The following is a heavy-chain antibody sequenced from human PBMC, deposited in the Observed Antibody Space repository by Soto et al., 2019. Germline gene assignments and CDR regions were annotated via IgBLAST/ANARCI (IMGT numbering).Heavy chain of an antibody. J-gene: IGHJ6*02. CDR3: ARDQTATMDYGMDV. D-gene: IGHD6-25*01. CDR2: IYSGGST. CDR1: GFTVSSNY. Sequence: EVQLVESGGGLVRPGGSLRLSCAASGFTVSSNYMSWVRQAPGKGLAWVSVIYSGGSTYYADSVKGRFTIARDKSENALYLQMNSLRAEDTAVYYCARDQTATMDYGMDVWGQGTTVTVSS. V-gene: IGHV3-66*01.